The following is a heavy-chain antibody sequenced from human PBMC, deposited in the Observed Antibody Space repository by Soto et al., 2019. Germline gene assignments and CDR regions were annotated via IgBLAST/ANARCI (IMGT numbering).Heavy chain of an antibody. V-gene: IGHV4-39*01. J-gene: IGHJ6*02. CDR2: IYYSGST. CDR1: GGSISSSSYY. CDR3: ARHGGYCSSTSCYTGGYYYYYGMDV. D-gene: IGHD2-2*02. Sequence: PSETLSLTCSVSGGSISSSSYYWGWIRQPPGKGLEWIGSIYYSGSTYYNPSLKSRVTISVDTSKDQFSLKLSSVTAADTAVYYCARHGGYCSSTSCYTGGYYYYYGMDVRGQGTTVTVSS.